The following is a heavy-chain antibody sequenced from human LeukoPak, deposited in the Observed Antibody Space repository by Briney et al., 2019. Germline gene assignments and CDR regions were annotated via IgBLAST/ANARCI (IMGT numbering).Heavy chain of an antibody. CDR3: ARDYYGSGSYYSY. J-gene: IGHJ4*02. V-gene: IGHV1-3*01. Sequence: ASVKVSCKASGYNFASHTIHWVRQAPGQSLEWMGWINAGNGNTKYSQKFQGRVTTSRDTSASTAYMELSSLGSEDTAVYYCARDYYGSGSYYSYWGQGTLVTVSS. CDR1: GYNFASHT. D-gene: IGHD3-10*01. CDR2: INAGNGNT.